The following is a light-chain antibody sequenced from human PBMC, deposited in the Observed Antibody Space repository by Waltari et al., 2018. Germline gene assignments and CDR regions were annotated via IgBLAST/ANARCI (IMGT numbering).Light chain of an antibody. CDR3: SSYAGSNNLV. CDR1: RSDVGGYNY. Sequence: QSALTQPPSASGSPGQSVTISCTGPRSDVGGYNYVPWYQQHPGKAPKLMIYEVSKRPSGVPDRFAGSKSGSTAALTFAGLQAEDEADYYCSSYAGSNNLVFGGGTKLTVL. CDR2: EVS. J-gene: IGLJ2*01. V-gene: IGLV2-8*01.